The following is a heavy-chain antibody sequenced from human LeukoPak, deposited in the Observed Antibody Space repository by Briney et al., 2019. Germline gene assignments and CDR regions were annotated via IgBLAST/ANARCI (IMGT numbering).Heavy chain of an antibody. CDR1: GFTVSSNY. J-gene: IGHJ4*02. CDR3: ARDLMNDY. Sequence: PGGSLRLSCAASGFTVSSNYMSWVRQAPGKGREWVSVIYSAGSTYYAASVKGRFTISRDNSKNTLYLQMNSLRAEDTAVYYCARDLMNDYWGQGTLVTVSS. V-gene: IGHV3-66*02. D-gene: IGHD3-16*01. CDR2: IYSAGST.